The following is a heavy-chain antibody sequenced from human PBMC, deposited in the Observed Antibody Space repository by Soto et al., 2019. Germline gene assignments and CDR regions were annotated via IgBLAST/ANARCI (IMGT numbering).Heavy chain of an antibody. D-gene: IGHD6-25*01. CDR1: GGSISSSSYY. Sequence: SETLSLTCTVSGGSISSSSYYWGWIRQPPGKGLEWIGSIYYSGSTYYNPSLKSRVTISVDTSKNQFSLKLSSVTAADTAVYYCARQRSGVNWFAPWGQGTLVTVSS. CDR2: IYYSGST. CDR3: ARQRSGVNWFAP. J-gene: IGHJ5*02. V-gene: IGHV4-39*01.